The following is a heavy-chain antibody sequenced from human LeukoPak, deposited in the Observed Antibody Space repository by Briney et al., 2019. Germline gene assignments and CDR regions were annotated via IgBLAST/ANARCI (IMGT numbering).Heavy chain of an antibody. CDR2: IYYSGST. V-gene: IGHV4-59*01. J-gene: IGHJ4*02. Sequence: PSETLSLTCTVSGGSISSYYWSWIRQPPGKGLEWIGYIYYSGSTNYNPSLKSRVTISVDTSKNQFSLKLSSVTAADTAVYYCARMPAGYFDYWGQGTLVTVSS. CDR1: GGSISSYY. CDR3: ARMPAGYFDY. D-gene: IGHD2-2*01.